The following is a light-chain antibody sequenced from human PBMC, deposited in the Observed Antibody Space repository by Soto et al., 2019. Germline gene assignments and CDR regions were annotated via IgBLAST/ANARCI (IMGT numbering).Light chain of an antibody. CDR1: QSVSSN. V-gene: IGKV3-15*01. CDR3: QQYSYSPRT. J-gene: IGKJ2*02. Sequence: EIVMTQSPATLSVSPGERATLSCRASQSVSSNLAWYQQKPGQAPRLLIYGASTRATGIPARFSGSGSGTEFTLTISSLQSEDFAVYYCQQYSYSPRTFGQGTKLEIK. CDR2: GAS.